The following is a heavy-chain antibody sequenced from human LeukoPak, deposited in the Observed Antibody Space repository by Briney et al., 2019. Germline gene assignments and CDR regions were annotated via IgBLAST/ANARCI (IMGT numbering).Heavy chain of an antibody. V-gene: IGHV3-15*01. D-gene: IGHD3-10*01. CDR3: TTLLWFGEFTNY. J-gene: IGHJ4*02. CDR2: IKSKTDGRTT. CDR1: GFTFSNAW. Sequence: PGGSLRLSCAASGFTFSNAWMSWVRQAPGKGLEWVGRIKSKTDGRTTDYAAPVKGRFTISRDDSKNTLYLQMNSLKTEDTAVYYCTTLLWFGEFTNYWGQGTLVTVSS.